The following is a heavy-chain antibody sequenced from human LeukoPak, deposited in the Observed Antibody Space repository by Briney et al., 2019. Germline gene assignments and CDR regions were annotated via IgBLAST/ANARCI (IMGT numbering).Heavy chain of an antibody. D-gene: IGHD2-15*01. CDR2: IWYDGSNK. Sequence: QAGGSLRLSCAASGFTFSSCGMHGVRQAPGKGLEWVAVIWYDGSNKYYADSVKGRFTISRDNSKNTLYLQMNSLRAEDTAVYYCAGDSDSLWSYWGQGTLVTVSS. CDR3: AGDSDSLWSY. V-gene: IGHV3-33*01. CDR1: GFTFSSCG. J-gene: IGHJ4*02.